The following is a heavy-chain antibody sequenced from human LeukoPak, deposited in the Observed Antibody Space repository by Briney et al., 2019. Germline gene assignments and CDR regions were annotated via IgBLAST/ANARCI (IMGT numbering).Heavy chain of an antibody. Sequence: SETLSLTCTVSGGSISSYYWNWIRLPPGKGLEWIGYIYSSGSTIYNPSLKSRVTISIDTSRNQFSLRLSSVTAADTAVYYCAKDSNWILFDDWGQGTLVTVSS. D-gene: IGHD2-2*03. CDR1: GGSISSYY. CDR3: AKDSNWILFDD. V-gene: IGHV4-59*03. J-gene: IGHJ4*02. CDR2: IYSSGST.